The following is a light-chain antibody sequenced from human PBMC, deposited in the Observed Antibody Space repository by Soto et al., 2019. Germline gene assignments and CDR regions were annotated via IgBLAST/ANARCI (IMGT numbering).Light chain of an antibody. V-gene: IGKV3-15*01. Sequence: EILMTQSPATLSVYPGERVTLSCRASQSVSNNLAWYQQKPGQAPRLLIYFASTRATGIPARFSGSGSGTEFTLTISSLQSEDFAVYYCQQYNKWPLTFGGGTKVETK. CDR3: QQYNKWPLT. J-gene: IGKJ4*01. CDR1: QSVSNN. CDR2: FAS.